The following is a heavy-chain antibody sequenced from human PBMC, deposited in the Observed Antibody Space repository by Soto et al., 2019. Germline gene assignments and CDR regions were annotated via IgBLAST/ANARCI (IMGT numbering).Heavy chain of an antibody. CDR2: IYYSGST. CDR3: GRLVYDTRLNYMYFDF. V-gene: IGHV4-59*01. D-gene: IGHD3-10*01. J-gene: IGHJ4*02. CDR1: GGSISSYY. Sequence: SETLSLTCTVSGGSISSYYWSWIRQPPGKGLEWIGYIYYSGSTNYNPSLKSRVTISVDTSKNQFSLKLSSVTAADTAVYYCGRLVYDTRLNYMYFDFWGPGTLVTVSS.